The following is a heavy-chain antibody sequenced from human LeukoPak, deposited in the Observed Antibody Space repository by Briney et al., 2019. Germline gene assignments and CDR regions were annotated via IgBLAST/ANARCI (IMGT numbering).Heavy chain of an antibody. Sequence: GGSLRLSCAASGFTFSSYAMSWVRQAPGKGLEWVSAISGSGGSTYYADSVKGRFTISRDNSKNTLYLQMNSLRAEDTAVYYCAKVGGYSSSTSCYRGYNWFDPWGQGTLVTVSS. CDR1: GFTFSSYA. CDR2: ISGSGGST. J-gene: IGHJ5*02. V-gene: IGHV3-23*01. CDR3: AKVGGYSSSTSCYRGYNWFDP. D-gene: IGHD2-2*01.